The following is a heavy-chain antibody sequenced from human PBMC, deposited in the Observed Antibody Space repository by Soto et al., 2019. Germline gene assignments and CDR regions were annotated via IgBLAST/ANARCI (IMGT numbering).Heavy chain of an antibody. CDR2: ISWNSGSI. D-gene: IGHD2-2*01. V-gene: IGHV3-9*01. Sequence: GGSLRLSCAASGFTFDDYAMHWVRQAPGKGLEWVSGISWNSGSIGYADSVKGRFTISRDNAKNSLYLQMNSLRAEDTALYYCAKDMREFWDIVVVPAAMIAFDIWGQGTMVTVSS. J-gene: IGHJ3*02. CDR3: AKDMREFWDIVVVPAAMIAFDI. CDR1: GFTFDDYA.